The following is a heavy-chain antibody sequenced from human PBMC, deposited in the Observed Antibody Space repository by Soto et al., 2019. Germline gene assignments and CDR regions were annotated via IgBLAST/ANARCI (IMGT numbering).Heavy chain of an antibody. J-gene: IGHJ6*03. Sequence: PGGSLRLSCAASGFTFSSYAMHWVRQAPGKGLEWVAVISYDGSNKYYADSVKGRFTISRDNSKNTLYLQMNSLRSDDTAVYYCARSYSNYGGYYYYYYMDVWGKGTTVTVSS. CDR1: GFTFSSYA. CDR3: ARSYSNYGGYYYYYYMDV. V-gene: IGHV3-30-3*01. D-gene: IGHD4-4*01. CDR2: ISYDGSNK.